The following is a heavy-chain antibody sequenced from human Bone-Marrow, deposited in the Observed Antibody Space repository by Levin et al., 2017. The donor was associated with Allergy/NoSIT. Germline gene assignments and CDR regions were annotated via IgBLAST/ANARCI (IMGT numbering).Heavy chain of an antibody. CDR2: ISGSGGST. V-gene: IGHV3-23*01. D-gene: IGHD4-23*01. Sequence: ETLSLTCAASGFTFSSYDMSWVRQAPGKGLEWVSTISGSGGSTYYADSVKGRFTISRDNSKNTLYLQMNSLRAEDTAVYYCAKDQTTVAAVRRWFDPWGQGTLVTVSS. J-gene: IGHJ5*02. CDR1: GFTFSSYD. CDR3: AKDQTTVAAVRRWFDP.